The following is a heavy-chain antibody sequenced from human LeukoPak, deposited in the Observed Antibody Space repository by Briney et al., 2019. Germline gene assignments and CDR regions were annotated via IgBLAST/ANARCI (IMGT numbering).Heavy chain of an antibody. CDR1: GYSFTSYW. J-gene: IGHJ3*02. D-gene: IGHD1-26*01. CDR3: ARGVNSRSLMAGPFDI. CDR2: IYPGDSDT. Sequence: GESLKISCKGSGYSFTSYWIGWVRQMPGKGLEWMGIIYPGDSDTRYSPSFQGRVTISADKSISTAYLQWSSLKASDTAMYYCARGVNSRSLMAGPFDIWGQGTMVTVSS. V-gene: IGHV5-51*01.